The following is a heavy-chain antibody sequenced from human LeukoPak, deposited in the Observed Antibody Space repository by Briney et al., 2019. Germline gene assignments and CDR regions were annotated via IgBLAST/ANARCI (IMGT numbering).Heavy chain of an antibody. CDR3: AKVASNSGKGGAFDI. V-gene: IGHV3-23*01. Sequence: GGSLRLSCAASGFTFSNFAMSWVRQAPGKGLEWVSSISGYGGDTYYTDSVKGRFTVSRDNSKNTLYLQMNSLRAENMAIYYCAKVASNSGKGGAFDIWGQGTMVTVSS. J-gene: IGHJ3*02. CDR1: GFTFSNFA. CDR2: ISGYGGDT. D-gene: IGHD6-19*01.